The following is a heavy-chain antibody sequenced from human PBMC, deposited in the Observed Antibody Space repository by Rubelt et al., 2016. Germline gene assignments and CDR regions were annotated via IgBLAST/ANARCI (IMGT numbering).Heavy chain of an antibody. V-gene: IGHV4-59*12. CDR3: ARDVVLRYFDWLFEGYYFDY. CDR1: GGSISSYY. Sequence: GGSISSYYWSWIRQPPGKGLEWIGYIYYSGSTYYNPSLKSRVTISVDTSKNQFSLKLSSVTAADTAVYYCARDVVLRYFDWLFEGYYFDYWGQGTLVTVSS. D-gene: IGHD3-9*01. J-gene: IGHJ4*02. CDR2: IYYSGST.